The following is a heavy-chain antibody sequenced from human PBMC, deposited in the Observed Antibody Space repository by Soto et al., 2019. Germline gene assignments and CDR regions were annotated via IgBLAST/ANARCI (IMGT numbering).Heavy chain of an antibody. V-gene: IGHV3-23*01. D-gene: IGHD3-22*01. CDR1: GFTFSSYA. CDR3: AKGREYYDSSGYSS. Sequence: GGSLRLSCAASGFTFSSYAMSWVRQAPGKGLEWVSAISGSGGSTYYADSVKGRFTISRDNSKNTLYLQMNSLRAEDTAVYYCAKGREYYDSSGYSSWGQGTLVTVSS. J-gene: IGHJ5*02. CDR2: ISGSGGST.